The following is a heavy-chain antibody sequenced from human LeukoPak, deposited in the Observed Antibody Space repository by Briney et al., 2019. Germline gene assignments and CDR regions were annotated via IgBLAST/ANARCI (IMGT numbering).Heavy chain of an antibody. CDR2: IYYSGST. J-gene: IGHJ4*02. CDR1: GGSISSSSYY. D-gene: IGHD6-19*01. V-gene: IGHV4-39*07. CDR3: ARGRYSSGPYYFDY. Sequence: SETLSLTCTVSGGSISSSSYYWGWIRQPPGKGLEWIGSIYYSGSTYYNPSLKSRVTISVDTSKNQFSLKLSSVTAADTAVYYCARGRYSSGPYYFDYRGQGTLVTVSS.